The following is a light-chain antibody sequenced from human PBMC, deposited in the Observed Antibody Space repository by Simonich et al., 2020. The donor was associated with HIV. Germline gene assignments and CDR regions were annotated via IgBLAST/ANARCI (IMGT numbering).Light chain of an antibody. V-gene: IGLV2-14*03. Sequence: QSALTQPAYVSGSPGQSITLSCTGTSSDVGAYNYVSWYQQHPGKGPKPIIYDVSNRPSGISNRFSGSKSGNTASLTISGLQAEDEADYYCSSYTGSSTFLFGGGTKLTVL. CDR1: SSDVGAYNY. CDR3: SSYTGSSTFL. J-gene: IGLJ2*01. CDR2: DVS.